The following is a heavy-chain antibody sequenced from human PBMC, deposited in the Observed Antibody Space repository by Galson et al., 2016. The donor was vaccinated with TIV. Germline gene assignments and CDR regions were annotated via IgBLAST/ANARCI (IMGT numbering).Heavy chain of an antibody. Sequence: SVKVSCKASGYTFENYAIQWVRQAPGQRLEWMAWVNVGTGDTRYSQKFQGAVTVTRDTSASTAYMELSSLTSEDTAVYYCARSDAVSGYYYHLYYWGHGTLGTVS. V-gene: IGHV1-3*01. J-gene: IGHJ4*01. D-gene: IGHD3-22*01. CDR1: GYTFENYA. CDR2: VNVGTGDT. CDR3: ARSDAVSGYYYHLYY.